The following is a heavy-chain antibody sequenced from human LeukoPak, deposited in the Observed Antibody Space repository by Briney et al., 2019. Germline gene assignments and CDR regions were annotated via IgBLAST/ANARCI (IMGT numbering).Heavy chain of an antibody. CDR2: INHSGST. D-gene: IGHD3-10*01. J-gene: IGHJ3*02. CDR1: GGSFSGYY. V-gene: IGHV4-34*01. Sequence: SETLSLTCAVYGGSFSGYYWNWIRQPPGKGLEWIGEINHSGSTNYNPSLKSRVTISVDTSKNQFSLKLSSVTAADTAVYYCARPGYGSGTYGAFDIWGQGTMVTVSS. CDR3: ARPGYGSGTYGAFDI.